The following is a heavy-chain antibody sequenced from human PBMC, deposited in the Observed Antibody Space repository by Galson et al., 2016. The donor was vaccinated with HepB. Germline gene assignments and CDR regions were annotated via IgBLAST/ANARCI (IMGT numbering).Heavy chain of an antibody. J-gene: IGHJ4*02. CDR2: LSPSSDYI. CDR3: VRSILTGTPLNDY. Sequence: SLRLSCAASGFAFSSYSMNWVRQAPGKGLEWVASLSPSSDYIYNADSVKGRFTISRDNAKNSLYLQMNSLRAEDTAVYYCVRSILTGTPLNDYWGQGILVTVSS. D-gene: IGHD3-9*01. V-gene: IGHV3-21*01. CDR1: GFAFSSYS.